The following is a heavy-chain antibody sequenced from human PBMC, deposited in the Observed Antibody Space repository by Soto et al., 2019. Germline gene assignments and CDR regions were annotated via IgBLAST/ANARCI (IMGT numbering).Heavy chain of an antibody. V-gene: IGHV4-31*03. CDR1: GGSISSGGYY. CDR3: ARVGHYDGSAYNAFNI. J-gene: IGHJ3*02. D-gene: IGHD3-22*01. CDR2: IYDSGST. Sequence: QVQLQESGPGLVKPSQTLSLTCTVSGGSISSGGYYWSWIRQHPGKGLEWIGYIYDSGSTYYNPSLKSRVTISVDTSKNQISLKLSSVTAADTAVYYCARVGHYDGSAYNAFNIWGQGTMVTVSS.